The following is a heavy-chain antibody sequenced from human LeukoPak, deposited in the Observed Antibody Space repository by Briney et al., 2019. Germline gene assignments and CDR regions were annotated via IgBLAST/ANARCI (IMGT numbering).Heavy chain of an antibody. CDR2: IYYSGST. D-gene: IGHD6-19*01. CDR3: ARQVVAVAGTGYFDY. J-gene: IGHJ4*02. CDR1: GGSISSYY. V-gene: IGHV4-39*01. Sequence: PSETLSLTCTVSGGSISSYYWSWIRQPPGKGLGWIGSIYYSGSTYYNASLKSRGTISVDTSKNQFSLKLNSVTAADTAVYFCARQVVAVAGTGYFDYWGQGTLVTVSS.